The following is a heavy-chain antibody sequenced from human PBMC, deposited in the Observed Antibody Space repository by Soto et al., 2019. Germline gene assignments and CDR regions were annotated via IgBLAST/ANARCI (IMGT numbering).Heavy chain of an antibody. CDR1: GCTFSSYA. D-gene: IGHD2-15*01. CDR3: ARDFPGYCSGGSCFWFDP. Sequence: SVKVSCKASGCTFSSYAISWVRQAPGQGLEWMGRIIPIFGTANYAQKFQGRVTITADKSTSTAYMELSSLRSEDTAVYYCARDFPGYCSGGSCFWFDPWGQGTLVTVTS. V-gene: IGHV1-69*06. CDR2: IIPIFGTA. J-gene: IGHJ5*02.